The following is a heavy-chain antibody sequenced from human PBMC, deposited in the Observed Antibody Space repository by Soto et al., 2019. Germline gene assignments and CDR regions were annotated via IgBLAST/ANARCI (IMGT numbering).Heavy chain of an antibody. CDR2: ISYDGSNK. CDR3: AKDNRPGIAAPGAYYYYGMDV. CDR1: GFTFSSYG. V-gene: IGHV3-30*18. D-gene: IGHD6-13*01. Sequence: GGSLRLSCAASGFTFSSYGMHWVRQAPGKGLEWVAVISYDGSNKYYADSVKGRFTISRDNSKNTLYLQMNSLRAEDTAVYYCAKDNRPGIAAPGAYYYYGMDVWGQGTTVTLSS. J-gene: IGHJ6*02.